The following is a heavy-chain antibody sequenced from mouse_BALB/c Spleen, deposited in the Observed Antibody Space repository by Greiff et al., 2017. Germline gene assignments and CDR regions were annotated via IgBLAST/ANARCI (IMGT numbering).Heavy chain of an antibody. Sequence: VKLVESGPGLVAPSQSLSITCTVSGFSLTSYGVHWVRQPPGKGLEWLGVIWAGGSTNYNSALMSRLSISKDNSKSQVFLKMNSLQTDDTAMYYCAREGDYAMDYWGQGTSVTVSS. V-gene: IGHV2-9*02. J-gene: IGHJ4*01. CDR3: AREGDYAMDY. CDR2: IWAGGST. CDR1: GFSLTSYG.